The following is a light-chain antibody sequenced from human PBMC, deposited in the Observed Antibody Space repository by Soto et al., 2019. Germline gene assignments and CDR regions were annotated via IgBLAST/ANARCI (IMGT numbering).Light chain of an antibody. Sequence: DIQMTQSPSSLSASVGDRVTITCRASQNIGRFLNWHQQKPGKAPNVLIYDVSSLQSGAPSRFSGSGSGTEFTLTISSLQPDDFATYYCQQYNSHSPWTFGQGTKV. J-gene: IGKJ1*01. V-gene: IGKV1-5*01. CDR2: DVS. CDR1: QNIGRF. CDR3: QQYNSHSPWT.